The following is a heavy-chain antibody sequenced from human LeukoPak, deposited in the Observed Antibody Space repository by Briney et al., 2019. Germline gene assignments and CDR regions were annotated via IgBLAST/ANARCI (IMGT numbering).Heavy chain of an antibody. CDR1: GGSVSSGSYY. CDR2: INHSGST. D-gene: IGHD4-17*01. Sequence: SETLSLTCTVSGGSVSSGSYYWSCIRQPPGKGLEWIGEINHSGSTNYNPSLKSRVTISVDTSKNQFSLKLSSVTAADTAVYYCARVVATVKIDYWGQGTLVTVSS. CDR3: ARVVATVKIDY. J-gene: IGHJ4*02. V-gene: IGHV4-39*07.